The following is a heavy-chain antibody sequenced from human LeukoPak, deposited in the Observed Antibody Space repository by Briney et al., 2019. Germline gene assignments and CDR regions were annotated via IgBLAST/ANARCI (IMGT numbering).Heavy chain of an antibody. CDR2: INHSGST. V-gene: IGHV4-34*01. CDR1: GGSFSGHY. D-gene: IGHD3-3*01. Sequence: SETLSLTCAVYGGSFSGHYWSWILQPPGKGLEWIGEINHSGSTNYNPSLKSRVTISVDTSKNQFSLKLSSVTAADTAVYYCARGRIPYYDFWSGYGVYFDYWGQGTLVTVSS. CDR3: ARGRIPYYDFWSGYGVYFDY. J-gene: IGHJ4*02.